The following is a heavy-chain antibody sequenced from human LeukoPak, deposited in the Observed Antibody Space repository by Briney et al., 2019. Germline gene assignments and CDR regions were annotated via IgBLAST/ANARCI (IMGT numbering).Heavy chain of an antibody. D-gene: IGHD2-15*01. V-gene: IGHV1-2*02. Sequence: ASVKVSCKASGYTFTGYYMHWVRQAPGQGLEWMGWINPNSGGTNYAQKFQGRVTMTRDTSISTAYMELSRLRFDDTAVYYCANIRGYCSGGSCSDYWGQGTLFTVSS. CDR2: INPNSGGT. CDR3: ANIRGYCSGGSCSDY. J-gene: IGHJ4*02. CDR1: GYTFTGYY.